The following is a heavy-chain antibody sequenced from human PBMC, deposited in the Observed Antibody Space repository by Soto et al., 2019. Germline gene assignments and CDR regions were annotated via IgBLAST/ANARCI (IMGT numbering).Heavy chain of an antibody. J-gene: IGHJ4*02. CDR1: GYTLSNNYG. CDR2: INSYNGVT. V-gene: IGHV1-18*01. CDR3: ARDRQNYGSLDY. D-gene: IGHD4-17*01. Sequence: QVQLVQSGAEVKNPGASVKVSCRASGYTLSNNYGIGWVRQAPGQGLEWMGWINSYNGVTNNARKFQDRVTLTTDASTTTAYMELRSLRSDDTAIYYCARDRQNYGSLDYWGQGTLVTVSS.